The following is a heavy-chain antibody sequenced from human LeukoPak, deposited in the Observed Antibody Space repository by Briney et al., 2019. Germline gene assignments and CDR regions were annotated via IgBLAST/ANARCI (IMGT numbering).Heavy chain of an antibody. D-gene: IGHD2-15*01. V-gene: IGHV3-23*01. CDR2: ISDDSSFT. CDR1: GLRFRSYA. CDR3: AKGRCSGVGCDSFHS. J-gene: IGHJ4*02. Sequence: GGSLRLSCVASGLRFRSYAMNWVRQAPGKGLECISTISDDSSFTYYADSVKGRSAISRDDSKNTLYLQMNNLKVEDTAVYYCAKGRCSGVGCDSFHSWGQGGLVTVSS.